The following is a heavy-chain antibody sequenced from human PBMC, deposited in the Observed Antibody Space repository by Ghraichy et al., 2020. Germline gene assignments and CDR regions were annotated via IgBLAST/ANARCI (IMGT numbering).Heavy chain of an antibody. V-gene: IGHV4-34*01. J-gene: IGHJ5*02. CDR3: ARGSSCVGTTCYNRRYLAP. Sequence: SETLSLKCAVDDGPFSGFYWNWIRQSPGQGLEWIGEIFDSGSMNSNPSLKSRVTMSIDKSKKQFSLNLISVTAADTAVYYCARGSSCVGTTCYNRRYLAPWGQGNLVTVSS. D-gene: IGHD2-2*02. CDR2: IFDSGSM. CDR1: DGPFSGFY.